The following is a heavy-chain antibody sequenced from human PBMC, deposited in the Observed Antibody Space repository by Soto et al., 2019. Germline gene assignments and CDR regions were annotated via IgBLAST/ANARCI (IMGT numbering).Heavy chain of an antibody. J-gene: IGHJ3*02. Sequence: GGSLRLSCAASGFTFSSYAMSWVRQAPGKGLEWVSAISGSGGSTYYADSVKGRFTISRDNSKNTLYLQMNSLRAEDTAVYYCAKDPHDYGDYKGDAFDIWGQGTMVTVSS. V-gene: IGHV3-23*01. CDR3: AKDPHDYGDYKGDAFDI. CDR1: GFTFSSYA. CDR2: ISGSGGST. D-gene: IGHD4-17*01.